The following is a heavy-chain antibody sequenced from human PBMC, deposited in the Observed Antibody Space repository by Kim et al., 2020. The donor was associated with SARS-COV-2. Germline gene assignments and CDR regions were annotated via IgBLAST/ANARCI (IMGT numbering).Heavy chain of an antibody. CDR1: GGSVSSGSYY. Sequence: SETLSLTCTVSGGSVSSGSYYWSWIRQPPGKGLEWIGYIYYSGSTNYNPSLKSRVTISVDTSKNQFSLKLSSVTAADTAVYYCARGPGDTAMGVLDYWGQGTLVTVSS. V-gene: IGHV4-61*01. CDR2: IYYSGST. D-gene: IGHD5-18*01. J-gene: IGHJ4*02. CDR3: ARGPGDTAMGVLDY.